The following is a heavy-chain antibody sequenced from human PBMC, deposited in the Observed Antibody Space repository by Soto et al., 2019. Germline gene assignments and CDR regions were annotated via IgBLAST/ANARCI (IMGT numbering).Heavy chain of an antibody. CDR1: GGSFSGYY. D-gene: IGHD2-21*01. CDR3: ARGRYSRDYVDY. V-gene: IGHV4-34*01. Sequence: QVQLQQWGAGLLKPSETLSLTCAVYGGSFSGYYWSWIRQPPGKGLEWIGEINHSGSTNYNPSLKSRXXXSVXXXXXXXXXXXXSVTAADTAVYYCARGRYSRDYVDYWGQGTLVTVSS. J-gene: IGHJ4*02. CDR2: INHSGST.